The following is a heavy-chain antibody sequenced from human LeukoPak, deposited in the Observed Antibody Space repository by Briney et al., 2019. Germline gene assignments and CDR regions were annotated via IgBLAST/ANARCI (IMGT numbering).Heavy chain of an antibody. CDR2: ISYDGSNK. Sequence: RGSLRLSCAASGFTVSSHYMNWVRQAPGKGLEWVAVISYDGSNKYYADSVKGRFTISRDNSKNTLYLQMNSLRAEDTAVYYCARGITAMVTDYWGQGTLVTVSS. J-gene: IGHJ4*02. D-gene: IGHD5-18*01. CDR1: GFTVSSHY. V-gene: IGHV3-30*03. CDR3: ARGITAMVTDY.